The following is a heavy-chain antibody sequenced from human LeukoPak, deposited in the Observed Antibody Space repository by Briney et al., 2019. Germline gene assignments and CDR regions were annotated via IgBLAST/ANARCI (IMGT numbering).Heavy chain of an antibody. CDR2: ISNDGTNK. V-gene: IGHV3-30*03. CDR3: ARGSGHLDY. CDR1: GFTFSSYG. Sequence: GGSLRLSCAASGFTFSSYGMHWVRQAPGKGLEWVAMISNDGTNKYYADSVKGRFTISRDNSRDTLYLQMNSLRSEDTAVYYCARGSGHLDYWGQGTLVTVSS. J-gene: IGHJ4*02. D-gene: IGHD3-10*01.